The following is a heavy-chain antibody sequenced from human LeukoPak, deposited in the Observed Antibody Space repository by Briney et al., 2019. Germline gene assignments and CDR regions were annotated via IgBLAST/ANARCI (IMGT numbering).Heavy chain of an antibody. J-gene: IGHJ4*02. V-gene: IGHV4-31*03. Sequence: SETLSLTCTVSGGSISSSSYYWGWIRQHPGKGLEWIGYIYYSGSTYYNPSLKSRVTISVDTSKNQFSLKLSSVTAADTAVYYCARQYYDILTGYRPFDYWGQGTLVTVSS. CDR3: ARQYYDILTGYRPFDY. D-gene: IGHD3-9*01. CDR1: GGSISSSSYY. CDR2: IYYSGST.